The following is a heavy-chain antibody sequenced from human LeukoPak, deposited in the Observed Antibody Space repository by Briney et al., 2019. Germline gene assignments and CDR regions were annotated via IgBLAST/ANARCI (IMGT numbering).Heavy chain of an antibody. CDR3: ARRVVNNRNWYFDL. Sequence: GESLKISCTGSGYSFSNYWIGWVRRMPGKGLEWMGIIYPGDSDTRYSPSFQGQVTISADKSLSTAYLQWSSLKASDTAMYYCARRVVNNRNWYFDLWGRGTLVTVSS. CDR1: GYSFSNYW. V-gene: IGHV5-51*01. CDR2: IYPGDSDT. D-gene: IGHD4-23*01. J-gene: IGHJ2*01.